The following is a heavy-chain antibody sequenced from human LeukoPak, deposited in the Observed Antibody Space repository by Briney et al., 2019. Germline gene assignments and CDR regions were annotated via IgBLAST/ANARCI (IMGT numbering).Heavy chain of an antibody. D-gene: IGHD6-6*01. Sequence: GESLKISCEGSGYKFTTYWIGWVRQVPGKGLEWMGIIYPGDSDTKYSPSFQGQVTISADRSISTAYLQWTSLKASDTAMYYCARHLEYTTSSGAFDIWGQGTMVTVSS. J-gene: IGHJ3*02. V-gene: IGHV5-51*01. CDR2: IYPGDSDT. CDR3: ARHLEYTTSSGAFDI. CDR1: GYKFTTYW.